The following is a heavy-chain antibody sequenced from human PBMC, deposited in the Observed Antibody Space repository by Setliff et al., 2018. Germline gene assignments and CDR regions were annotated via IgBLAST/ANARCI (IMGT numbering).Heavy chain of an antibody. CDR2: FWADGNRR. V-gene: IGHV3-33*08. D-gene: IGHD4-4*01. CDR1: GFILRNYG. CDR3: GRDDDTTSHYSILNF. Sequence: GESLKISCTASGFILRNYGIHWVRQAPGKGLEWVAVFWADGNRRFYADSVKGRFTVSRDLSMDTVFLQMDSLRAEDTALYYCGRDDDTTSHYSILNFWGQGTMVTVS. J-gene: IGHJ3*01.